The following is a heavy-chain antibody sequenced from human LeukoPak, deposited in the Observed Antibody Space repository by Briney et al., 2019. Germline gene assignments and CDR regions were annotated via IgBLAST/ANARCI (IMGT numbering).Heavy chain of an antibody. Sequence: GRSLRLSCAASGFTFSSYGMHWVRQAPGKGLEWVAVIWYDGSKKYYADSVKGRFTISRDNSKNTLYLQMNSLRAEDTAVYYCAKDLGPSIFGVPSDYWGQGTLVTVSS. J-gene: IGHJ4*02. CDR3: AKDLGPSIFGVPSDY. V-gene: IGHV3-33*06. CDR1: GFTFSSYG. CDR2: IWYDGSKK. D-gene: IGHD3-3*01.